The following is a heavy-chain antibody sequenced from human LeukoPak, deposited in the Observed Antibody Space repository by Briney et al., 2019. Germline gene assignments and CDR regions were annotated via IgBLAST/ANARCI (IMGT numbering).Heavy chain of an antibody. CDR1: GASIRSYY. CDR2: IVPSGST. V-gene: IGHV4-4*07. J-gene: IGHJ4*02. CDR3: AKEGAAPGPDFDF. D-gene: IGHD6-13*01. Sequence: PSETLSLTCTVCGASIRSYYWSWIRQPAGKGLEWIGRIVPSGSTNYKPSLKSRLTMSVDTSKNQFSMKLSSVTAADAAVYYCAKEGAAPGPDFDFWGQRILVIVSS.